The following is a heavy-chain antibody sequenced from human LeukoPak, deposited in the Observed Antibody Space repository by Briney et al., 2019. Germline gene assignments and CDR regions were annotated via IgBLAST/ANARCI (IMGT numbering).Heavy chain of an antibody. J-gene: IGHJ4*02. V-gene: IGHV4-39*07. D-gene: IGHD3-16*02. CDR3: ARGGLRLGELSFPFDY. CDR2: IYYSGST. CDR1: GGSISSSSYY. Sequence: SETLSLTCTVSGGSISSSSYYWGWIRQPPGKGLEWIGSIYYSGSTYYNPSLKSRVTISVDTSKNQFSLKLSSATAADTAVYYCARGGLRLGELSFPFDYWGQGILVTVSS.